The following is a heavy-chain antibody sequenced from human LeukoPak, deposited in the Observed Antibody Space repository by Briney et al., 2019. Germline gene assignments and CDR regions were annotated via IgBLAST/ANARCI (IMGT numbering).Heavy chain of an antibody. J-gene: IGHJ4*02. Sequence: SETLSLTCTVSGGSISSFHWNWIRQPPGKGLEWIGYIYYSGSTNYNPSLKSRVTIPVDTSKNQFSLKLSSVTAADTAVYYCALGYYDSSADYWGQGTLVTVSS. D-gene: IGHD3-22*01. V-gene: IGHV4-59*01. CDR2: IYYSGST. CDR3: ALGYYDSSADY. CDR1: GGSISSFH.